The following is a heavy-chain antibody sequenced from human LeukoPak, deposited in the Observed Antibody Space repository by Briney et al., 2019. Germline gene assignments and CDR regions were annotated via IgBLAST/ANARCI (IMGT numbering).Heavy chain of an antibody. V-gene: IGHV3-23*03. Sequence: PGRSLRLSCAASGFTFSSYAMHWVRQTPGKGLEWVSVIYSGGSTYYADSVKGRFTISRDNSKNTLYLQMNSLRAEDTAVYYCAKEQGSSGYYFDYWGQGTLVTVSS. CDR1: GFTFSSYA. CDR3: AKEQGSSGYYFDY. CDR2: IYSGGST. D-gene: IGHD3-22*01. J-gene: IGHJ4*02.